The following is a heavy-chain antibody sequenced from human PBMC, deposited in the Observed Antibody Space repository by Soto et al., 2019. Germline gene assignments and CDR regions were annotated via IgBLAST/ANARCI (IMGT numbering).Heavy chain of an antibody. CDR2: MNPNSGNT. J-gene: IGHJ4*02. CDR1: GYTFTSYD. V-gene: IGHV1-8*01. D-gene: IGHD3-16*02. Sequence: QVQLVQSGAEVKKPGASVKVSCKASGYTFTSYDINWVRQATGQGLERMGWMNPNSGNTGYAQKFQGRVTMTRNTSISTAYMELSSLRSEDTAVYYCARRDYIWGRYRPDFDYWGQGTLVTVSS. CDR3: ARRDYIWGRYRPDFDY.